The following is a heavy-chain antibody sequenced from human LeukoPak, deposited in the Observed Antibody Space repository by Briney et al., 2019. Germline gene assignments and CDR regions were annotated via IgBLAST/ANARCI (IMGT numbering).Heavy chain of an antibody. CDR3: ARDPPDY. CDR2: IYHSGST. Sequence: SETLSLTCTVSGYSISSGYNWGWIRQPPGKGLEWIGSIYHSGSTYYNPSLKSRVTISVDTSKNQFSLKLSSVTAADTAVYYCARDPPDYWGQGTLVTVSS. V-gene: IGHV4-38-2*02. CDR1: GYSISSGYN. J-gene: IGHJ4*02.